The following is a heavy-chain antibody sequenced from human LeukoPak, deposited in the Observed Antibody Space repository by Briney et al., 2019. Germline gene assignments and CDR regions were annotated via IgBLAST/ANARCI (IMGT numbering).Heavy chain of an antibody. V-gene: IGHV3-7*01. Sequence: GGSLRLSCAASGFTFTNYAMSWVRQAPGKGLEWVANIKPDGTEKYYVDSLKGRFTISRDNAKNSLYLQLNSLRVEDTAVYYCARGGNSSWDYWGQGALVTVSS. CDR2: IKPDGTEK. J-gene: IGHJ4*02. D-gene: IGHD6-6*01. CDR1: GFTFTNYA. CDR3: ARGGNSSWDY.